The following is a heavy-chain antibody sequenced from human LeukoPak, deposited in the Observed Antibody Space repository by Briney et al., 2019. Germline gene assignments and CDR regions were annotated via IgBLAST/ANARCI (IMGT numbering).Heavy chain of an antibody. Sequence: KPGGSLRPSCAASGFTFSSYSMDWVRQAAGKGVEGVSSISSSSSYIYYADSVKGRFTISRDSAKNSLYLQMNSLRAEDTAVYYCARVVRMATIILLDYWGQGTLVTVSS. V-gene: IGHV3-21*01. CDR2: ISSSSSYI. CDR3: ARVVRMATIILLDY. D-gene: IGHD5-24*01. CDR1: GFTFSSYS. J-gene: IGHJ4*02.